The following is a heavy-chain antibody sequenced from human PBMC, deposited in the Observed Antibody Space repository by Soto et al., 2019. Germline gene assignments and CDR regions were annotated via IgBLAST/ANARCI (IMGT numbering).Heavy chain of an antibody. CDR3: ARGNVVVVAATYFDY. V-gene: IGHV4-34*01. CDR2: INHSGST. D-gene: IGHD2-15*01. CDR1: GGSFSGYY. J-gene: IGHJ4*02. Sequence: KPSETLSLTCAVYGGSFSGYYWSWIRQPPGKGLEWIGEINHSGSTNYNPSLKSRVTISVDTSKNQFSLKLSSVTAADTAVYYCARGNVVVVAATYFDYWGQGTLVTVSS.